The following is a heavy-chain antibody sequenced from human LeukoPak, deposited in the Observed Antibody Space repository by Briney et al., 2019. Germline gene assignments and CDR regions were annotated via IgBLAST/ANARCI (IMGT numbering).Heavy chain of an antibody. V-gene: IGHV3-30*04. CDR3: ARDRFDWDAFDI. J-gene: IGHJ3*02. CDR2: ISYDGSNK. D-gene: IGHD3-9*01. CDR1: GSTFSSYA. Sequence: GRSLRLSCAASGSTFSSYAMHWVRQAPGKGLEWVAVISYDGSNKYYADSVKGRFTISRDNSKNTLYLQMNSLRAEDTAVYYCARDRFDWDAFDIWGQGTMVTVSS.